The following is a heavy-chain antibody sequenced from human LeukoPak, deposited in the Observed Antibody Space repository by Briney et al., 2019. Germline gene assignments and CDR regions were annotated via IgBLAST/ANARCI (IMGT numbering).Heavy chain of an antibody. J-gene: IGHJ4*02. D-gene: IGHD5/OR15-5a*01. CDR1: GDSVSTNSAA. CDR3: AREAASTFDY. Sequence: SQTLSLTCAISGDSVSTNSAAWNWVRQSPSRGLEWLGRTYYRSEWYNDYELSVKSRIIINPDTSKNQLSLQLNFVTPEDAAVYYCAREAASTFDYWGQGTLVTVSS. CDR2: TYYRSEWYN. V-gene: IGHV6-1*01.